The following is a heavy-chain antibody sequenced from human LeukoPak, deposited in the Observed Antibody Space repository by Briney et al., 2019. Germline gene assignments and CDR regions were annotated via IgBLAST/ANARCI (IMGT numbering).Heavy chain of an antibody. Sequence: SETLSLTCTGSGGSISSSSYYWGWIRQPPGKGLEWIGSSYYSVSTYYNPSLKSRITISLDTAMHQFSLKLRSVTAADTAVYYCAREPHYPIFGVIGYYYYMDVWGKGTTVTVSS. J-gene: IGHJ6*03. CDR3: AREPHYPIFGVIGYYYYMDV. CDR2: SYYSVST. V-gene: IGHV4-39*07. D-gene: IGHD3-3*01. CDR1: GGSISSSSYY.